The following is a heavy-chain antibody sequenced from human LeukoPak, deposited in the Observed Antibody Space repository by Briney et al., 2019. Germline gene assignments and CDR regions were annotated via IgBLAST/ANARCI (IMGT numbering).Heavy chain of an antibody. V-gene: IGHV3-23*01. CDR1: GFDFSTYA. J-gene: IGHJ4*02. CDR2: IGGGDT. CDR3: AKDGQNFNAMWDYFDS. Sequence: GGSLRLSCTASGFDFSTYAMSWVRQAPGKGLEWVSGIGGGDTHYAHSANGRFTISRDNSKNTVELQMSSLRAEDTAVYYCAKDGQNFNAMWDYFDSWGRGTLVTVSS. D-gene: IGHD1-26*01.